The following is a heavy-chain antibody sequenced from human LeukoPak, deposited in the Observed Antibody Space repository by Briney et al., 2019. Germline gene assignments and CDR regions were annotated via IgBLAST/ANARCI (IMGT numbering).Heavy chain of an antibody. CDR2: ISGSGGST. D-gene: IGHD2-2*02. CDR3: AKGDCSSTSCYTEGGGY. V-gene: IGHV3-23*01. CDR1: GFTFSSYA. Sequence: GGSLRLSCAASGFTFSSYAMSWVRQAPGKGLEWVSAISGSGGSTYYADSVKGRFTISRDNSKNTLYLQMNSLRAEDTAVYYCAKGDCSSTSCYTEGGGYWGQRTLVTVSS. J-gene: IGHJ4*02.